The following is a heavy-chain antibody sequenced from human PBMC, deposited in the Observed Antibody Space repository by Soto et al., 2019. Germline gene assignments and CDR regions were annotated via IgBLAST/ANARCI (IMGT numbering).Heavy chain of an antibody. V-gene: IGHV3-9*01. D-gene: IGHD3-3*01. Sequence: EVQLVESGGGLVQPGRSLRLSCAASGFTFDDYAMHWVRQAPGKGLEWVSGISWNSGSIGYADSVKGRFTLSRDNAKNSLYLQMNSLRAEDTALYYCAKDGGTTYYDFWSGYYLFDYWGQGTLVTVSS. CDR3: AKDGGTTYYDFWSGYYLFDY. J-gene: IGHJ4*02. CDR1: GFTFDDYA. CDR2: ISWNSGSI.